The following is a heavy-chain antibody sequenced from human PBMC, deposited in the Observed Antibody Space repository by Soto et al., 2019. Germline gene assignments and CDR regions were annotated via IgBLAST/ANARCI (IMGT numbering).Heavy chain of an antibody. CDR2: INNDGSSA. CDR3: ARYSARTFDY. CDR1: GFRFSAYW. V-gene: IGHV3-74*01. D-gene: IGHD2-21*01. Sequence: EVQLVESGGGLVQPGGSLRLSCAASGFRFSAYWIHWVRQAPGKGLVWVSHINNDGSSATYADSVKGRFTISRDNAKNTVYLQMNSLRADDTAVYYCARYSARTFDYWGQGTLVTVSS. J-gene: IGHJ4*02.